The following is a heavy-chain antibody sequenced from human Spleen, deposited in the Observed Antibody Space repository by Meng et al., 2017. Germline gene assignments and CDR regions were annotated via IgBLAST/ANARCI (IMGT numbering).Heavy chain of an antibody. CDR2: INHRGRT. CDR1: GGSLSGDY. J-gene: IGHJ4*02. Sequence: QEHLHRWGAGLLNPSETLSLTCAVSGGSLSGDYWSWIRQPPGKGLEWIGEINHRGRTTYTPSLKSRVTISIDTSEKQFSLNLTSVTAADTAVYYCARDAGDFWGQGTLVTVSS. CDR3: ARDAGDF. V-gene: IGHV4-34*01.